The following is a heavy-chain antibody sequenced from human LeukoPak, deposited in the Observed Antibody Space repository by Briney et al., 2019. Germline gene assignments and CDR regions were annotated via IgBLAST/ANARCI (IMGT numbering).Heavy chain of an antibody. CDR2: ISSSSSCI. D-gene: IGHD4/OR15-4a*01. Sequence: GGSLRLSCAASGFTFSSYTMSWVRQAPGKGLQSVSSISSSSSCIYYADSVKGRFTISRDNSKNTLYLQMNSLRAEDTAVYYCARRAGAYSHPYDYWGQGTLVTVSS. J-gene: IGHJ4*02. CDR3: ARRAGAYSHPYDY. CDR1: GFTFSSYT. V-gene: IGHV3-21*04.